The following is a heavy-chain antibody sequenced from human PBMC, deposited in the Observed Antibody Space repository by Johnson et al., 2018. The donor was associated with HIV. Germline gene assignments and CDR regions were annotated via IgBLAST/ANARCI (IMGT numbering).Heavy chain of an antibody. CDR2: ISYDGSDE. Sequence: QVLLVESGGGVVQPGRSLRLSCAASGFTFSSYAMHWVRQAPGKGLEWVAVISYDGSDEYYADSVKGRFTISRDNSKNTLYLQMNSLRAEDTAVYYCARVGSLAFDIWGQGTMVTVSS. V-gene: IGHV3-30*04. CDR1: GFTFSSYA. CDR3: ARVGSLAFDI. D-gene: IGHD3-16*01. J-gene: IGHJ3*02.